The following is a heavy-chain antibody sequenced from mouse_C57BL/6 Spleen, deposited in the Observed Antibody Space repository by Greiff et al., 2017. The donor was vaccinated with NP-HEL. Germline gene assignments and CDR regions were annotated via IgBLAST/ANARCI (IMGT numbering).Heavy chain of an antibody. V-gene: IGHV1-26*01. J-gene: IGHJ2*01. Sequence: VQLQQSGPELVKPGASVKISCKASGYTFTDYYMNWVKQSHGKSLEWIGDINPNNGGTSYNQKFKGKATLTVDKSSSTAYMELRSLTSEDSAVYYCARGGITTGPLDYWGQGTTLTVSS. D-gene: IGHD1-1*01. CDR3: ARGGITTGPLDY. CDR1: GYTFTDYY. CDR2: INPNNGGT.